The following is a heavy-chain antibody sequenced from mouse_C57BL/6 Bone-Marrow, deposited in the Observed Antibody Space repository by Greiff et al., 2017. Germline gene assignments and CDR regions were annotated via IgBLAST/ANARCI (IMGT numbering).Heavy chain of an antibody. CDR2: IWSDGST. D-gene: IGHD2-2*01. Sequence: VQLQESGPGLVAPSQSLSITCTVSGFSLTSYGVHWVRQPPGKGLVWLVVIWSDGSTTYNSALNSRLSISKDNSKSQVFLKMNKLQTDDTAMDYCARQDYGYDGFAYWGQGTLVTVSA. J-gene: IGHJ3*01. CDR1: GFSLTSYG. CDR3: ARQDYGYDGFAY. V-gene: IGHV2-6-1*01.